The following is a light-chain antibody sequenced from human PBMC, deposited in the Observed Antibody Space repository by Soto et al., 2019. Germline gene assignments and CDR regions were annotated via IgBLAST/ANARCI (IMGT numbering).Light chain of an antibody. J-gene: IGLJ1*01. CDR3: SSYTSSSTYV. Sequence: QSVLTQPASVSGSPGQSITFSCTGTSSDVGSSNLVSWYQQHPGKAPKLLIYDVGNRPSGVSNRFSGSKSGNTASLTISGLQAEDEADYYCSSYTSSSTYVFGTGTKVT. V-gene: IGLV2-14*02. CDR1: SSDVGSSNL. CDR2: DVG.